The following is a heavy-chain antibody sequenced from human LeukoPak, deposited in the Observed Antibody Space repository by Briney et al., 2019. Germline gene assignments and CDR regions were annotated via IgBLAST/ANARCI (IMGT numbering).Heavy chain of an antibody. V-gene: IGHV3-23*01. CDR3: VRAAFGSGIPNWFDP. Sequence: PGGSLRLSCAASGFSFSTYAMNWVRQAPGRGLEWISGVSGNGRNTYYADSVRGRFTISRDNSKSTVDLQMNSLRAEDTATYYCVRAAFGSGIPNWFDPWGRGTLVTVSS. CDR2: VSGNGRNT. D-gene: IGHD3-10*01. J-gene: IGHJ5*02. CDR1: GFSFSTYA.